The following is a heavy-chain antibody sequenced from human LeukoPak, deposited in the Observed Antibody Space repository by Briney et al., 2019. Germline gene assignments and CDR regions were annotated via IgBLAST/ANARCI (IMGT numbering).Heavy chain of an antibody. V-gene: IGHV3-48*01. D-gene: IGHD3-3*01. Sequence: GGSLRLSCTASGFTFSSYSMNWVRQAPGKGLEWVSYISSSSSTIYYADSVKGRFTISRDNAKNSLYLQMNSLRAKDTAVYYCARETYYDFWSGYSHAFDIWGQGTMVTVSS. CDR1: GFTFSSYS. CDR2: ISSSSSTI. CDR3: ARETYYDFWSGYSHAFDI. J-gene: IGHJ3*02.